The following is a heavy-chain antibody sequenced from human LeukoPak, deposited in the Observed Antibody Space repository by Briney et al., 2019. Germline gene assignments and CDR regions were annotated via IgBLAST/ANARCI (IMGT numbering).Heavy chain of an antibody. CDR2: IVHSGSI. CDR3: ARMGSGLFDY. D-gene: IGHD6-19*01. Sequence: SETLSLTCAVLGGSFSGYYWSWVRQPPGKGLEWIGEIVHSGSINYNPSLTSRVTISVDTSKNHFSLELTSVTAADTAVYFCARMGSGLFDYWGQGTLVTVSS. J-gene: IGHJ4*02. CDR1: GGSFSGYY. V-gene: IGHV4-34*12.